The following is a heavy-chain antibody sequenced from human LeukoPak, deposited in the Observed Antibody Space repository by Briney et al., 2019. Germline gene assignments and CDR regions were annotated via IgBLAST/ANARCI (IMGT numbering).Heavy chain of an antibody. CDR2: ISGSGGST. J-gene: IGHJ5*02. D-gene: IGHD3-10*01. V-gene: IGHV3-23*01. Sequence: GGSLRLSCAASGFTFSSYAMSWVRQAPGKGLEWVSAISGSGGSTYYADSVKGRFTISRDNSKNTLYLQMNSLRAEDTAVYYCARGVTYYYGSGGNWFDPWGQGTLVTVSS. CDR3: ARGVTYYYGSGGNWFDP. CDR1: GFTFSSYA.